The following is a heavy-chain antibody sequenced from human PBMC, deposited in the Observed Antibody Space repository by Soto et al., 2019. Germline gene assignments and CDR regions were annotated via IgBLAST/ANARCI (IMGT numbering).Heavy chain of an antibody. J-gene: IGHJ4*02. V-gene: IGHV3-23*01. CDR2: ISVSGDTT. D-gene: IGHD4-4*01. CDR3: AKDGVGWVTTVSYFDS. CDR1: GFTFSSFA. Sequence: EVQLLESGGGLVQSGGSLRLSCAASGFTFSSFAMNWVRQAPGKGLEWVSTISVSGDTTTYADSVKGRFTISRDNSMDTLYLQMNSLRAEDTALYFCAKDGVGWVTTVSYFDSLGQGTRVTVSS.